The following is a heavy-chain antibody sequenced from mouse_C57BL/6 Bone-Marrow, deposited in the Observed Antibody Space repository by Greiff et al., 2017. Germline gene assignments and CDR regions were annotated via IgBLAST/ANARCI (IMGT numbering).Heavy chain of an antibody. Sequence: EVKLVESGPELVKPGASVKISCKASGYSFTGYYMNWVKQSPEKSLEWIGEINPSTGGTTYNQKFKAKATLTVYKSSSTAYMQLKSLTSEYSAVYYCARGSYECYWCQGTTLTVSS. V-gene: IGHV1-42*01. CDR3: ARGSYECY. D-gene: IGHD2-3*01. CDR2: INPSTGGT. J-gene: IGHJ2*01. CDR1: GYSFTGYY.